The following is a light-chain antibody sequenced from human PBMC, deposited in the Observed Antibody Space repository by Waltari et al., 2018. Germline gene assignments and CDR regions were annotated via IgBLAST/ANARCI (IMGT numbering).Light chain of an antibody. CDR3: QQYKTHSRT. CDR1: ESISRW. J-gene: IGKJ1*01. CDR2: KAS. Sequence: DIQMTQSPATLSASVGDRVTITCRASESISRWLAWYQQKPGEAPKVLVSKASNFESGVPSRFSGSGSGTEFTLSISSLEPDDYATYYCQQYKTHSRTFGQGTKV. V-gene: IGKV1-5*03.